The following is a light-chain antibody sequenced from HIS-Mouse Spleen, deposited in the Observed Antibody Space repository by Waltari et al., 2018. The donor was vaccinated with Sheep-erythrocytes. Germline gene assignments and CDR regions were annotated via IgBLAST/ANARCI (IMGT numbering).Light chain of an antibody. CDR2: SNN. J-gene: IGLJ1*01. CDR3: AAWDDSLNGYV. CDR1: SSNIGSNT. V-gene: IGLV1-44*01. Sequence: QSVLTQPPSASGTPGQMVTISCSGSSSNIGSNTVNWYQQRPGTAPKLLIYSNNQLPSGVPDRFSGSKSGTSASLAISGLQSEDEADYYCAAWDDSLNGYVFGTGTKVTVL.